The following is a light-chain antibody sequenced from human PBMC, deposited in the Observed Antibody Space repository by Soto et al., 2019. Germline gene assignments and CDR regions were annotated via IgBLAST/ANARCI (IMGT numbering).Light chain of an antibody. CDR1: RSDVGSYNR. CDR3: SSYTSSSTYV. J-gene: IGLJ1*01. Sequence: QSALTQPPSVSGSPGQSVTISCTGTRSDVGSYNRVSWYQQPPGTAPKLMIYEVSNRPSGVPDRFSGSKSGNTASLTISGLQAEDKADYYCSSYTSSSTYVFGTGTKLTVL. CDR2: EVS. V-gene: IGLV2-18*02.